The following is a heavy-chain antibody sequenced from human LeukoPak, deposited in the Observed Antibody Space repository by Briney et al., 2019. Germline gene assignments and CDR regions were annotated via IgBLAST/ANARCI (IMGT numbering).Heavy chain of an antibody. Sequence: PSETLSLTCTVSGGSISSYYWSWIRQPPGKGLEWIGYIYYSGSTNYNPSLKSRVTISVDTSKNQFSLKLSSVTAADTAVYYCARYWNDSDFDYWGQGTLVTVSS. CDR2: IYYSGST. J-gene: IGHJ4*02. D-gene: IGHD1-1*01. V-gene: IGHV4-59*01. CDR3: ARYWNDSDFDY. CDR1: GGSISSYY.